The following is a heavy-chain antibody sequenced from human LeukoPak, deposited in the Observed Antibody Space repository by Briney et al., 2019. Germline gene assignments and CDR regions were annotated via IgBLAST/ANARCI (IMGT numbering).Heavy chain of an antibody. V-gene: IGHV1-69*13. J-gene: IGHJ5*02. Sequence: SVKVSCKASGGTFSSYAISWVRQAPGQGLEWMGGIIPIFGTANYAQKFQGRVTITADESTSTAYMELSSLRSEDTAVCYCARGANYYGSGNNWFDPWGQGTLVTVSS. CDR3: ARGANYYGSGNNWFDP. D-gene: IGHD3-10*01. CDR2: IIPIFGTA. CDR1: GGTFSSYA.